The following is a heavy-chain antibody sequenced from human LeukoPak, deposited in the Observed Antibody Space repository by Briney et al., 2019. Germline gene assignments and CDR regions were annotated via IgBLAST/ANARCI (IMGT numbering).Heavy chain of an antibody. D-gene: IGHD5-18*01. Sequence: PGGSLRLSCAASGFTFDDYTMHWVRQAPGKGLEWVSLISWDGGSTYYADSVKGRFTISRDNSKNSLYLQMNSLRAEDTAVYYCACRYSYGHSFDYWGQGTLVTVSS. CDR2: ISWDGGST. CDR1: GFTFDDYT. CDR3: ACRYSYGHSFDY. V-gene: IGHV3-43*01. J-gene: IGHJ4*02.